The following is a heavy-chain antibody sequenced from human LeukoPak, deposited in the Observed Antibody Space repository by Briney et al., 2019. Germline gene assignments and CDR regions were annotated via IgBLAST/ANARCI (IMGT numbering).Heavy chain of an antibody. CDR1: GFTFSTFA. CDR2: IKQDGSEK. V-gene: IGHV3-7*01. Sequence: PGGSLRLSCAASGFTFSTFAMSWVRQAPGKGLEWVANIKQDGSEKYYVDSVKGRFTISRDNAKNSLYLQMNSLRAEDTAVYYCARDLSPAYNWFDPWGQGTLVTVSS. J-gene: IGHJ5*02. CDR3: ARDLSPAYNWFDP. D-gene: IGHD1-14*01.